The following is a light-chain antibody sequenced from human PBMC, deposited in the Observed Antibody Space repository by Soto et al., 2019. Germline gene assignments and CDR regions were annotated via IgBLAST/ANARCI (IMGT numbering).Light chain of an antibody. CDR2: EVS. CDR3: SSYTRSNTWV. Sequence: QSVLTQPASMSGSPGQSITISCTGTRTDAGGYNYGSWYQQHPAKVPKLLIYEVSNRPSGVSKRFSGSKSGSTASLTNSGLQPEDEGDYYCSSYTRSNTWVFGGGTKLTVL. CDR1: RTDAGGYNY. J-gene: IGLJ3*02. V-gene: IGLV2-14*01.